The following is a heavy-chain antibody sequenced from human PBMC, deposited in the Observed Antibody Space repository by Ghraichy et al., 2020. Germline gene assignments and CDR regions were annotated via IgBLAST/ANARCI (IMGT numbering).Heavy chain of an antibody. V-gene: IGHV3-21*01. Sequence: GGSLRLSCATSGFNLGVYTMNWLRWAPNKGLEWVSSISRDSSHIYYTHSLRGRFTISRDNAMNSVYLQMNSLTVEDTALYYCVRADGSGSFYYWGQGTHVTVAS. CDR3: VRADGSGSFYY. CDR1: GFNLGVYT. D-gene: IGHD3-10*01. CDR2: ISRDSSHI. J-gene: IGHJ4*01.